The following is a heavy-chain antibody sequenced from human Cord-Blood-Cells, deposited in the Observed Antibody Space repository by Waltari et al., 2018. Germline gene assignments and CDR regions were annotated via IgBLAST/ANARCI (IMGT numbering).Heavy chain of an antibody. CDR1: GGSFSGSY. CDR3: ARAGTGDIVVVPAAIHYYYGMDV. CDR2: INHSGST. Sequence: QVQLQQWGAGLLKPSETLSLTCAVYGGSFSGSYWSWIRQPPGKGLEWVGEINHSGSTNYNPSLKSRVTISVDTSKNQFSLKLSSVTAADTAVYYCARAGTGDIVVVPAAIHYYYGMDVWGQGTTVTVSS. V-gene: IGHV4-34*01. J-gene: IGHJ6*02. D-gene: IGHD2-2*02.